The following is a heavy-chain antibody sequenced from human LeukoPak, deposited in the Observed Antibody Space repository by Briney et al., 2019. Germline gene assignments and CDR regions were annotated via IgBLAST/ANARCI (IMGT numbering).Heavy chain of an antibody. V-gene: IGHV3-33*01. CDR3: ARDSPPTLDY. Sequence: GGSLRLSCAASGFTYSSYGMHWVCQAPGKGLEWVAVIWYDGSNKYYADSVKGRFTISRDNSKNTLYLQMNSLRAEDTAAYYCARDSPPTLDYWGQGTLVTVSS. CDR2: IWYDGSNK. CDR1: GFTYSSYG. J-gene: IGHJ4*02.